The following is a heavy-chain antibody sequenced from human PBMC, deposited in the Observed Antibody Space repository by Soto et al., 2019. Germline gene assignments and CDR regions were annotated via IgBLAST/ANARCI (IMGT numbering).Heavy chain of an antibody. D-gene: IGHD2-8*01. Sequence: GSLRLSCGASGFTFRSFWMHWVRQAPGKGLVWVSRINSDGTDTHYADSVKGRFTISRDNAKDTLYLQVNSLRAEDTAVYYCARGFVPNGVGLDYWGQGTLVTVSS. CDR3: ARGFVPNGVGLDY. J-gene: IGHJ4*02. V-gene: IGHV3-74*01. CDR2: INSDGTDT. CDR1: GFTFRSFW.